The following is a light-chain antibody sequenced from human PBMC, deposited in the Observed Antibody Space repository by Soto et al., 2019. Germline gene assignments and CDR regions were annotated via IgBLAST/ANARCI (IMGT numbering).Light chain of an antibody. CDR1: PSISSH. CDR3: QQRESTPYT. CDR2: VPS. V-gene: IGKV1-39*01. Sequence: IQMTQSPSSLSASVGDRVTITCRAIPSISSHLNFYQQKPGPAPKLLIYVPSRLQSGVPSRFTGSGSGTDFTITISSLQPEDFISYHCQQRESTPYTLGRGTKLEIK. J-gene: IGKJ2*01.